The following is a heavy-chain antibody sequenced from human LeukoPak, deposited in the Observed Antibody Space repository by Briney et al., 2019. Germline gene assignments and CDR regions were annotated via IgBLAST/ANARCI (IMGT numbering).Heavy chain of an antibody. D-gene: IGHD6-19*01. Sequence: GGSLRLSCVASGFTFTSDAMNWVRQAPGKGLEWVSSTVSRGTTQYADSVKGRFTVSRDTSKNTLYLQMNSLRADDTAVYYCAKCSTSAYTTGWCNWIDPWGRGTLVTVSS. CDR2: TVSRGTT. CDR3: AKCSTSAYTTGWCNWIDP. J-gene: IGHJ5*02. CDR1: GFTFTSDA. V-gene: IGHV3-23*01.